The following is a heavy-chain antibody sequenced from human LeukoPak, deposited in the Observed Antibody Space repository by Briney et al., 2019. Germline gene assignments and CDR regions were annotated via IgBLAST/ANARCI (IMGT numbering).Heavy chain of an antibody. J-gene: IGHJ4*02. D-gene: IGHD1-1*01. Sequence: GGSLRLSCAASGFTVSSNYMSWVRQAPGKGLEWVSVIYSGGSTYYADSVKGRFTISRDNSKNTLYLQMNSLRAEDTAVYYCARGSWNWNYFDYWGQGTLVTVSS. CDR3: ARGSWNWNYFDY. CDR1: GFTVSSNY. V-gene: IGHV3-53*01. CDR2: IYSGGST.